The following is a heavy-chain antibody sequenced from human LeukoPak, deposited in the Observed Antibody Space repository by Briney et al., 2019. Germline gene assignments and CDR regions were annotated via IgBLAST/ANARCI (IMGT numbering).Heavy chain of an antibody. CDR1: VGSISSYY. CDR3: ARVTYSSGYYFDY. J-gene: IGHJ4*02. CDR2: IYYSGST. Sequence: SETLSLTCTVSVGSISSYYWSWIRQPPGKGLEWIGYIYYSGSTNYNPSLKSRVTISVDTSKNQSSLKLSSVTAADTAVYYCARVTYSSGYYFDYWGQGTLVTVSS. D-gene: IGHD6-25*01. V-gene: IGHV4-59*08.